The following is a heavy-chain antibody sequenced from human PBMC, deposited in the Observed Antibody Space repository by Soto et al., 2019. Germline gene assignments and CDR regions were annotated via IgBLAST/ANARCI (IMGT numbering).Heavy chain of an antibody. CDR3: ARESTSGPSDYGDYGQPNITPSHFDY. J-gene: IGHJ4*02. CDR1: GGSISSGDYY. Sequence: SETLSLTCTVSGGSISSGDYYWSWIRQPPGKGLEWIGYIYYSGSTYYNPSLKSRVTISVDTSKNQFSLKLSSVTAADTAVYDWARESTSGPSDYGDYGQPNITPSHFDYWGQGTLVTVSS. V-gene: IGHV4-30-4*01. CDR2: IYYSGST. D-gene: IGHD4-17*01.